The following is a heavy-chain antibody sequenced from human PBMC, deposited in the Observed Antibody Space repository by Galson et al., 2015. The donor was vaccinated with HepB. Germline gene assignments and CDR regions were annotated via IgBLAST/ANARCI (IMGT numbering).Heavy chain of an antibody. D-gene: IGHD2-15*01. Sequence: SVKVSCKASGYTFTSYGISWVRQAPGQGLEWLGWVSPYNGDTKYTEKFRGRVTMTTDTSTSTAYMYLRSLRSDDTAVYYCARPRHCSGGSCYAAFDFWGRGTMLTVSS. V-gene: IGHV1-18*01. J-gene: IGHJ3*01. CDR1: GYTFTSYG. CDR3: ARPRHCSGGSCYAAFDF. CDR2: VSPYNGDT.